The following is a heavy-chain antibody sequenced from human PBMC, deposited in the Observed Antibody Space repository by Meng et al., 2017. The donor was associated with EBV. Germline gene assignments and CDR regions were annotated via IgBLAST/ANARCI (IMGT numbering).Heavy chain of an antibody. V-gene: IGHV4-61*08. Sequence: HVQLQESGPGLVKPSETLSLTCIVSGVSVTSGAYHWSWIRQSPGKGLKWIGYIYDTGITIYNPSLKSRVTISLETSKNQFSLKVNSVTTADTAVYYCAKSRSSTPGIADDWGQGTLVTVSS. CDR2: IYDTGIT. CDR1: GVSVTSGAYH. CDR3: AKSRSSTPGIADD. D-gene: IGHD6-13*01. J-gene: IGHJ4*02.